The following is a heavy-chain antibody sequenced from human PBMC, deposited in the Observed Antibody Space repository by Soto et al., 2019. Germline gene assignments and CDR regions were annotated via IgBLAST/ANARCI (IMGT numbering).Heavy chain of an antibody. CDR3: ARGRGGWFINQLLNAFDI. D-gene: IGHD2-2*01. CDR2: IYYSGST. CDR1: GGSISSYY. Sequence: SETLSLTCTVSGGSISSYYWGWIRQPPGKGLEWIGYIYYSGSTNYNPSLKSRVTISVDTSKNQFSLKPSSVTAADTAVYYCARGRGGWFINQLLNAFDIWGQGTMVTVSS. V-gene: IGHV4-59*01. J-gene: IGHJ3*02.